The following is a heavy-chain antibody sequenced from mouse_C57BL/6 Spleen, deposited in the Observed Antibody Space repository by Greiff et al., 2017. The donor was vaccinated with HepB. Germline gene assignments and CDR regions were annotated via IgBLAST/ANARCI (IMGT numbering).Heavy chain of an antibody. Sequence: EVKLVESGGGLVKPGGSLKLSCAASGFTFSDYGMHWVRQAPEKGLEWVAYISSGSSTIYYADTVKGRFTISRDNAKNTLFLHMTSLRSEDTAMYYCAMRNRQLGGYYAMDYWGQGTSVTVSS. CDR2: ISSGSSTI. CDR1: GFTFSDYG. V-gene: IGHV5-17*01. CDR3: AMRNRQLGGYYAMDY. J-gene: IGHJ4*01. D-gene: IGHD3-2*01.